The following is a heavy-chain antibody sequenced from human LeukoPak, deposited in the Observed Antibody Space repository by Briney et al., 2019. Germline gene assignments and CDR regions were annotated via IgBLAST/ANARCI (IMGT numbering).Heavy chain of an antibody. CDR1: GGTFSSYA. Sequence: SXKFSCKASGGTFSSYAISWVRQAPGQGLEWMGRIMPIFGTENYAQKFKGRVTITTEESTSKADMERRSLRSEDKAGYYCVLSPYYYDSSDHYYYMDVWGKGTTVTVSS. CDR3: VLSPYYYDSSDHYYYMDV. J-gene: IGHJ6*03. D-gene: IGHD3-22*01. CDR2: IMPIFGTE. V-gene: IGHV1-69*05.